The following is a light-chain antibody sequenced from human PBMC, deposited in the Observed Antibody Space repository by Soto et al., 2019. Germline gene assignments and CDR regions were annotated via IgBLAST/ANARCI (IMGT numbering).Light chain of an antibody. CDR3: LLSFGGGLWV. J-gene: IGLJ3*02. Sequence: QTVVTQETSLTVSPGGTVTLTCASSTGAVTSGYYPNWFQKKPGQAPRALIYNTSRKHSWTPARFSGSLLGDKAALTLSGVQPDDEAEYYCLLSFGGGLWVFGGGTKLTVL. CDR1: TGAVTSGYY. V-gene: IGLV7-43*01. CDR2: NTS.